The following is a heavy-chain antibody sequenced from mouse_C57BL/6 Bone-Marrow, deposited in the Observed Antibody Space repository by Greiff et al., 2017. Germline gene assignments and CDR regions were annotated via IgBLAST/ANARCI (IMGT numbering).Heavy chain of an antibody. D-gene: IGHD1-1*01. Sequence: QVQLQQPGAELVKPGASVKMSCKASGYTFTSYWITWVKQRPGQGLEWIGDIYPGSGSTNYNEKFKSKATLTVDTSSITAYMQLSSLTSEDPAVYYCAGDGCDNGSSYAMDYWGQGTSVTVSS. CDR3: AGDGCDNGSSYAMDY. V-gene: IGHV1-55*01. CDR2: IYPGSGST. CDR1: GYTFTSYW. J-gene: IGHJ4*01.